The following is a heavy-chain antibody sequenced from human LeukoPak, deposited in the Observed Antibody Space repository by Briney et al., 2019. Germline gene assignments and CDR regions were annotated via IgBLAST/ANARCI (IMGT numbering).Heavy chain of an antibody. V-gene: IGHV4-39*07. J-gene: IGHJ6*03. Sequence: PSETLSLTCTVSGGSISSSSYYWGWIRQPPGKGLEWIGSIYYSGSTYYNPSLKSRVTISVDTSKNQFSLKLTSVTAADTAVYYCTRRGATPYMDVWGKGTTVTVSS. D-gene: IGHD3-16*01. CDR3: TRRGATPYMDV. CDR2: IYYSGST. CDR1: GGSISSSSYY.